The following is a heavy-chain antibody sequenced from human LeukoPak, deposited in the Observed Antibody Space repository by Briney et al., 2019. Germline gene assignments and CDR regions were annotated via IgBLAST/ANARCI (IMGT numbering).Heavy chain of an antibody. CDR1: GFIFNNYA. CDR2: ISWNSGTI. J-gene: IGHJ4*02. D-gene: IGHD3-22*01. V-gene: IGHV3-9*01. CDR3: AKAHSSGYSYYFDY. Sequence: PGGSLRPSCAGSGFIFNNYAMHWVRQPPGKGLEWVSGISWNSGTIDYADSVRGRFTISRDNAKNSLYLQMNSLRAEDTALYYCAKAHSSGYSYYFDYWGQGTLVTVSS.